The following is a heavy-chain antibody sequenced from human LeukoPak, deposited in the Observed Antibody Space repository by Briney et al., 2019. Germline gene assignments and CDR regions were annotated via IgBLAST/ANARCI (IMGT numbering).Heavy chain of an antibody. V-gene: IGHV1-2*02. CDR3: ARISGSYDILTGYYTSLYYFDY. Sequence: VASVKVSCKASGYTFTGDYMHWVRQAPGQGLEWMGWINPNSGGTNYAQKFQGRVTMTRDTSISTAYMELSRLRSDDTAVSYCARISGSYDILTGYYTSLYYFDYWGQGTLVTVSS. J-gene: IGHJ4*02. D-gene: IGHD3-9*01. CDR1: GYTFTGDY. CDR2: INPNSGGT.